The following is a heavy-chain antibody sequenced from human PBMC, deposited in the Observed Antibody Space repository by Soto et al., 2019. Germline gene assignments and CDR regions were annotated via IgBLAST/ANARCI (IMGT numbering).Heavy chain of an antibody. Sequence: EVQLLESGGGLVQPGGSLRLSCAASGFTFNNYAMSWVRQAPGKGLEWVSVISGSGQRTSYADSVKGRFTVSRDNSKNTVDLHMKGLRAEDTAVYYCAKDSYRGSGIYITPYYFDSWGQGTLITVSS. D-gene: IGHD3-10*01. J-gene: IGHJ4*02. V-gene: IGHV3-23*01. CDR3: AKDSYRGSGIYITPYYFDS. CDR2: ISGSGQRT. CDR1: GFTFNNYA.